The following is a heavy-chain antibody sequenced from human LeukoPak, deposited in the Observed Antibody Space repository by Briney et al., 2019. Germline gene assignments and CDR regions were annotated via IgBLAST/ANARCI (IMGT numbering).Heavy chain of an antibody. CDR1: GFTVSTNY. Sequence: GGSLRLSCAAPGFTVSTNYMSWVRQAPGKGLEWVSLIYSDGTTNYADSVKGRFTISRDNSKNTLFLQMNSLRAEDTAVYYCARDVYYFDYWGQGTLVTVSS. J-gene: IGHJ4*02. CDR2: IYSDGTT. D-gene: IGHD5/OR15-5a*01. V-gene: IGHV3-53*01. CDR3: ARDVYYFDY.